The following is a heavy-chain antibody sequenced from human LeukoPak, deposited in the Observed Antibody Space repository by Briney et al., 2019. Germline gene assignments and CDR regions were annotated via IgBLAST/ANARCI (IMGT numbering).Heavy chain of an antibody. Sequence: GGALRLSRAASRFTLSVYYTCCGPDAPGKEVEWGSYITSLGSTIYYADPVKGRFTISRDNAKNSLYLQMNSLRAEDTAVYYCAGDLGGYDASGRGHFDYWGQGTLVTVSS. CDR1: RFTLSVYY. CDR2: ITSLGSTI. D-gene: IGHD5-12*01. V-gene: IGHV3-11*01. J-gene: IGHJ4*02. CDR3: AGDLGGYDASGRGHFDY.